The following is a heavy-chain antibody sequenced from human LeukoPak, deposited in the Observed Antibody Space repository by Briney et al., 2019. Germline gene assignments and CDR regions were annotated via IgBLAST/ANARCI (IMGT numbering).Heavy chain of an antibody. Sequence: GGSLRLSCAASGFTFSSYSMNWVRQAPGKGLEWVSYITSSSSTIYYADSVKGRFTISRDNAKNSLYLQMNGLRAEDTAVYYCARGATDVTRWFDPWGQGTRVTVSS. V-gene: IGHV3-48*01. D-gene: IGHD1-1*01. CDR2: ITSSSSTI. CDR3: ARGATDVTRWFDP. CDR1: GFTFSSYS. J-gene: IGHJ5*02.